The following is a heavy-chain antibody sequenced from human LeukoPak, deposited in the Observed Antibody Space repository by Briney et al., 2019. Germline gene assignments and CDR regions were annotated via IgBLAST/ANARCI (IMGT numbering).Heavy chain of an antibody. CDR3: ARMTRGYGAFDI. J-gene: IGHJ3*02. V-gene: IGHV4-39*07. CDR1: GGSISSSRYY. D-gene: IGHD5-18*01. Sequence: SGTLSLTCTVSGGSISSSRYYWGWIRQPPGKGLEWIGNIYYSGNTYYNPSLKSRATISVDTSKNQFSLKLSSVTPADTAIYYCARMTRGYGAFDIWGQGTMVTVSS. CDR2: IYYSGNT.